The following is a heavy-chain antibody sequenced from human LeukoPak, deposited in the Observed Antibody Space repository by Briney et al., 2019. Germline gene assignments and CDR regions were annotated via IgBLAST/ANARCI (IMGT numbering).Heavy chain of an antibody. CDR1: GFTFSSYW. Sequence: GGSLRLSCEASGFTFSSYWMHWVRQVPGKGLVWVSRINSDGSSTSYADSVKGRFTISRDNAKNTLYLQMNSLRAEDTAVYYCARADDGANSWVNYWGQGTLVTVSS. CDR3: ARADDGANSWVNY. J-gene: IGHJ4*02. CDR2: INSDGSST. D-gene: IGHD4-23*01. V-gene: IGHV3-74*01.